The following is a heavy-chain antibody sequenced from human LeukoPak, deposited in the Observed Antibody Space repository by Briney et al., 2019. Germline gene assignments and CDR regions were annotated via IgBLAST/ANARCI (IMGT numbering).Heavy chain of an antibody. D-gene: IGHD6-6*01. J-gene: IGHJ4*02. CDR3: ARRDSTSSGFDF. CDR1: GGSISSYY. CDR2: IFTGGST. Sequence: PSETLSLTCTVSGGSISSYYWSWIRQPAGRGLEWIGRIFTGGSTNYNPSLKSRVTMSVDTSKNQFSLKLSSESAADTAVYYCARRDSTSSGFDFWGQGTLVTVSS. V-gene: IGHV4-4*07.